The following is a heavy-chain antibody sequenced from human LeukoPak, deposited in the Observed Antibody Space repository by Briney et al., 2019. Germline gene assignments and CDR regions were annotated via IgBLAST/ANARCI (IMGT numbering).Heavy chain of an antibody. Sequence: SETLSLTCTVSGVSISGYYWSWIRQPAGKGLEWIGRIYTSGSTNTNYNPSLKSRVTMSVDTSKNQFSLKLSSATAADTAVYYCARAYYGSGIYKNYFDYWGQGTLVTVSS. CDR3: ARAYYGSGIYKNYFDY. D-gene: IGHD3-10*01. V-gene: IGHV4-4*07. CDR2: IYTSGSTNT. J-gene: IGHJ4*02. CDR1: GVSISGYY.